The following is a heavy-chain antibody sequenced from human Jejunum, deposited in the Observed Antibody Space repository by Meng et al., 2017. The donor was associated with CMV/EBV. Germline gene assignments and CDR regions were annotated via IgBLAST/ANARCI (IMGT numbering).Heavy chain of an antibody. CDR2: IATGDRFGARTT. J-gene: IGHJ3*01. CDR3: ARYSTSNAFDL. D-gene: IGHD5-18*01. Sequence: FSFTSYEFNWVRQAPGKGLEWVSYIATGDRFGARTTYYADSVKGRFTISRDIGKNALYLQMDSLRAEDTAVYYCARYSTSNAFDLWGQGTMVTVSS. V-gene: IGHV3-48*03. CDR1: FSFTSYE.